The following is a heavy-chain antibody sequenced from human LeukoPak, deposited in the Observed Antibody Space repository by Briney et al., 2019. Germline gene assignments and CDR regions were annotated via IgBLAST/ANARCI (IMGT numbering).Heavy chain of an antibody. V-gene: IGHV3-15*01. D-gene: IGHD6-19*01. CDR3: TTEAEAGKVRRTC. Sequence: GGSLRLSCAASGFTFSNAWMSWVRQAPGKGLEWVGRIKSKTDGGTTDYAAPVKGRFTISRDDSKNTLYLQMNSLKTEDTAVYYCTTEAEAGKVRRTCWGQGTLVTVSS. J-gene: IGHJ4*02. CDR1: GFTFSNAW. CDR2: IKSKTDGGTT.